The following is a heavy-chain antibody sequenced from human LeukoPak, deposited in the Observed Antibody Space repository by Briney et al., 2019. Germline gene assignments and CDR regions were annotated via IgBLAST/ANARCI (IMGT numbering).Heavy chain of an antibody. Sequence: ASVNVSCKASGYTFTSYGISWVRQAPGQGLEWMGWISDYNGNTNYAQKLQGRVTMTTDTSTSTAYMGLRSLRSDDTAVYYCARDLYRDSLPVSWFDPWGQGTLVTVSS. CDR1: GYTFTSYG. J-gene: IGHJ5*02. D-gene: IGHD4-11*01. V-gene: IGHV1-18*01. CDR3: ARDLYRDSLPVSWFDP. CDR2: ISDYNGNT.